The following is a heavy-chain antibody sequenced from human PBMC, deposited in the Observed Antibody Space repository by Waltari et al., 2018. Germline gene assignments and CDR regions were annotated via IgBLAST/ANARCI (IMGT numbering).Heavy chain of an antibody. CDR1: SGSISSNY. J-gene: IGHJ4*03. CDR2: IYGSGGST. CDR3: ARGVWVGGTRVYGLDS. D-gene: IGHD3-16*01. Sequence: QVQLQESGPGLVKPSETLSLACAVSSGSISSNYWSWIRQPPGKGLEWIGRIYGSGGSTDYNPSLKSRVTISTDTSKNQFSLRLSSVTAADTAVYYCARGVWVGGTRVYGLDSWGQGVVVTVSS. V-gene: IGHV4-4*07.